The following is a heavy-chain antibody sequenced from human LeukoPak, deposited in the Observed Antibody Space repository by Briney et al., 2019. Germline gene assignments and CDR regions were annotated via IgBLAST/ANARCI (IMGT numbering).Heavy chain of an antibody. CDR3: ARGVEPHYLDY. CDR1: GLNVSSNY. J-gene: IGHJ4*02. Sequence: GGSLRLSCAASGLNVSSNYMSWVRQAPGKGLEWVSVIYSGGSTYYADSVKGRSTISRDNSKNTLFRQMNSLRAEDTAVYYCARGVEPHYLDYWGQGTLVTVSS. D-gene: IGHD1-1*01. CDR2: IYSGGST. V-gene: IGHV3-66*01.